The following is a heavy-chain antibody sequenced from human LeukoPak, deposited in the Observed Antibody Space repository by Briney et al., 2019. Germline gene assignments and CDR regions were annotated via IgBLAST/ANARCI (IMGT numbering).Heavy chain of an antibody. J-gene: IGHJ4*02. Sequence: GGSLRLSCAASGFTFSSYGMHWVRQAPGKGLDWVSYISSSSSTTYYADSVKGRFTVSRDNAKNSLYLQMNSLRAEDTAVYYCAKDTSGSGTGIDYWGQGTLVTVSS. CDR2: ISSSSSTT. CDR1: GFTFSSYG. V-gene: IGHV3-48*01. CDR3: AKDTSGSGTGIDY. D-gene: IGHD1-26*01.